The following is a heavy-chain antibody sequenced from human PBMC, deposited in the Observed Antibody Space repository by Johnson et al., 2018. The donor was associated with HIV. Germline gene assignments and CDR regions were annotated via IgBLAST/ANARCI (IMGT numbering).Heavy chain of an antibody. CDR2: IWYDGSNK. J-gene: IGHJ3*02. CDR1: GFTFSSYG. V-gene: IGHV3-33*01. Sequence: QVQLVESGGGVVQPGRSLRLSCAASGFTFSSYGMHWVRQAPGKGLEWVAVIWYDGSNKYYADSVKGRFTISRDNSKNTLYLQMGSLRAEDMAVYYCAREGAWSLRAAAGRGAFDIWGQGTMVTVSS. CDR3: AREGAWSLRAAAGRGAFDI. D-gene: IGHD6-13*01.